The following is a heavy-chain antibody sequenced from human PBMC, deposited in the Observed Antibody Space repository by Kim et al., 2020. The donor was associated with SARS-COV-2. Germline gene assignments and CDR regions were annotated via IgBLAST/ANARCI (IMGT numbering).Heavy chain of an antibody. J-gene: IGHJ6*02. V-gene: IGHV4-39*01. D-gene: IGHD3-10*01. Sequence: PSLRGRVPIAVDTSKNQFSLKLSSVTAADTAVYYCARAYGSGSYYGMDVWGQGTTVTVSS. CDR3: ARAYGSGSYYGMDV.